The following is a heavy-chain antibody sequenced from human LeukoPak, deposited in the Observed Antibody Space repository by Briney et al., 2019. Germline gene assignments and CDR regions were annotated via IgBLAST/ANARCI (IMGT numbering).Heavy chain of an antibody. Sequence: GGSLRLSCAASGFTFSSYSMNWVRQAPGKGLEWVSSISSSSSYIYYADSVKGRFTISRDNAKNSLYLQMNSLRAEDTAVYYCARAQGLAEAGPAFDIWGQGTVVTVSS. CDR3: ARAQGLAEAGPAFDI. J-gene: IGHJ3*02. V-gene: IGHV3-21*01. CDR1: GFTFSSYS. CDR2: ISSSSSYI. D-gene: IGHD6-19*01.